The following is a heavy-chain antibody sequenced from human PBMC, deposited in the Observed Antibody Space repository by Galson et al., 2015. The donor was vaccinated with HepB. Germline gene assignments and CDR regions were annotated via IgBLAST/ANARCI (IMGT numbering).Heavy chain of an antibody. D-gene: IGHD4-17*01. Sequence: SVKVSCKASGYTFIDYDINRVRQATGQGLEWMGWMNPYSGSTGYAQNFQGRVTMTRDTAIGTAYMELSSLRSEDTAVYYCARGWGDYGDYISYGMDVWGQGTTVTVFS. CDR3: ARGWGDYGDYISYGMDV. J-gene: IGHJ6*02. CDR1: GYTFIDYD. V-gene: IGHV1-8*01. CDR2: MNPYSGST.